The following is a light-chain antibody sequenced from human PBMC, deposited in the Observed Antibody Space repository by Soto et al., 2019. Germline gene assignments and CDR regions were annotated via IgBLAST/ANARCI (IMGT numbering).Light chain of an antibody. CDR1: QTVKNY. V-gene: IGKV1-39*01. J-gene: IGKJ2*01. CDR2: AAS. CDR3: QQSYSDRQT. Sequence: DIQLTQSPSSLSASVGDTVTITCQAGQTVKNYLNWYQLKPGKVPKLLIYAASSLQNGVPARFVGGASGTDFTLTIITLQPEDFATYDCQQSYSDRQTFGQGTKLEI.